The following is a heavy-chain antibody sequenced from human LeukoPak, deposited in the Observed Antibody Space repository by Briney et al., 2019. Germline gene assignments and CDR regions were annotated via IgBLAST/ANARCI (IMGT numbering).Heavy chain of an antibody. D-gene: IGHD6-13*01. CDR2: VNPNSGGT. Sequence: ASVKVSCKASGYTFTGYYMHWVRQAPGQGLEWMGWVNPNSGGTNYAQKFQGRVTMTRDTSISTAYMELSRLRSDDTAVYCCARDRIAAAGHNYYYYYYMDVWGKGTTVTISS. V-gene: IGHV1-2*02. CDR3: ARDRIAAAGHNYYYYYYMDV. CDR1: GYTFTGYY. J-gene: IGHJ6*03.